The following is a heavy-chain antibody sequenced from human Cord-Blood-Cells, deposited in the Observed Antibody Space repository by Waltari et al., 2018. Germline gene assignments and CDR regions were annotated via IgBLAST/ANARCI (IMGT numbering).Heavy chain of an antibody. CDR2: INHSGST. V-gene: IGHV4-34*01. CDR3: ARRTPLYYDFWSGFIGWFDP. CDR1: GGSFSGYY. J-gene: IGHJ5*02. Sequence: QVQLQQWGAGLLKPSETLSLTCAVYGGSFSGYYWSWIRQPPGKGLEWIGEINHSGSTNYNPSLKSRVTISVDTSKNQFSLKLSSVTAADTAVYYCARRTPLYYDFWSGFIGWFDPWGQGTLVTVSS. D-gene: IGHD3-3*01.